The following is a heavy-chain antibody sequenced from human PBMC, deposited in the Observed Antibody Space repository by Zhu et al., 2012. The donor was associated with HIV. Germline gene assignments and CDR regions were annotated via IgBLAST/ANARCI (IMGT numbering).Heavy chain of an antibody. V-gene: IGHV4-34*02. Sequence: QVQLQQWGAGLVRPSETLSLTCGVYGGSFSDYYWSWIRQSPGKGLEWIGEINHSGSTNYNPSLKSRVTISVDTSKNQFSLKLSSVTAADTAVYYCARGVNYDILTGRYYYYMNVWGKGTTVTVSS. CDR1: GGSFSDYY. J-gene: IGHJ6*03. CDR2: INHSGST. CDR3: ARGVNYDILTGRYYYYMNV. D-gene: IGHD3-9*01.